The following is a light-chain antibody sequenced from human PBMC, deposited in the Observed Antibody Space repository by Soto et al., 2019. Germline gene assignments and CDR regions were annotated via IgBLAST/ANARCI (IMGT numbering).Light chain of an antibody. Sequence: QSVLTQPPSLSGAPGQTITISCTGSSSNIGAGSDVHWFQHLPGTAPKVLIYGNNNRPSGVPDRFSGSKSGTSGSLAITGRQAEDEADYYCQSYDSGRRAWVFGGGTKLTVL. J-gene: IGLJ3*02. CDR1: SSNIGAGSD. CDR3: QSYDSGRRAWV. V-gene: IGLV1-40*01. CDR2: GNN.